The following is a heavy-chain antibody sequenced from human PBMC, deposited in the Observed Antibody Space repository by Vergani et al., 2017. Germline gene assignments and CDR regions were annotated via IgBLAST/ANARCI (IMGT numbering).Heavy chain of an antibody. CDR3: ALTGWFGELNLDY. CDR1: GGSISSGDYY. CDR2: IYYSGST. V-gene: IGHV4-30-4*08. J-gene: IGHJ4*02. Sequence: QVQLQESGPGLVRPSETLSLTCTVSGGSISSGDYYWSWIRQPPGKGLEWIGYIYYSGSTYYNQSLKSRVTISVDTSKNQFSLKLSSVTAADTAVYYCALTGWFGELNLDYWGQGTLVTVSS. D-gene: IGHD3-10*01.